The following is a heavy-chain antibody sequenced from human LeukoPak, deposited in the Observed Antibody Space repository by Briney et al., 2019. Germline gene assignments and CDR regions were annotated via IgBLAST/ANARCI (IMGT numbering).Heavy chain of an antibody. CDR2: IRYDGSNK. CDR1: GFTFSSYG. Sequence: GGSLRLSCAASGFTFSSYGMHWVRQAPGKGLEWVAFIRYDGSNKYYADSVKGRFTISRDNSKNTLYLQMNSLRAEDTAVYYCAKDGWIQLWALDYWGQGTLVTVSS. V-gene: IGHV3-30*02. D-gene: IGHD5-18*01. CDR3: AKDGWIQLWALDY. J-gene: IGHJ4*02.